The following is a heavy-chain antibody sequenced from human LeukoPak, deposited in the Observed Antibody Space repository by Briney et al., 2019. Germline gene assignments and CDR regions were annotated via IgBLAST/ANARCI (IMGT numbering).Heavy chain of an antibody. CDR2: ISAYNGNT. V-gene: IGHV1-18*01. CDR3: ARGAAAGTPAEYFQH. CDR1: GYTFTSYG. D-gene: IGHD6-13*01. J-gene: IGHJ1*01. Sequence: EASVKVSCKASGYTFTSYGISWSRQAPGQGLEWMGWISAYNGNTNYAQKLQGRVTMTTDTSTSTAYMELRSLRSDDTAVYYCARGAAAGTPAEYFQHWGQGTLVTVSS.